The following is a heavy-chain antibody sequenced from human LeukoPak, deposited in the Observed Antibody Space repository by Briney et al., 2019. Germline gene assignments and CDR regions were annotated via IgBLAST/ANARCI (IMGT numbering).Heavy chain of an antibody. Sequence: GGSLRLSCAASGFTLSSYWMHWVRQAPGKGLVWVSRINSDGSSTSYADSVKGRFTISRDNAKNTLYLQMNSLRAEDTAVYYCARSYGSGSFSFDYWGQGTLVTVSS. D-gene: IGHD3-10*01. J-gene: IGHJ4*02. V-gene: IGHV3-74*01. CDR3: ARSYGSGSFSFDY. CDR2: INSDGSST. CDR1: GFTLSSYW.